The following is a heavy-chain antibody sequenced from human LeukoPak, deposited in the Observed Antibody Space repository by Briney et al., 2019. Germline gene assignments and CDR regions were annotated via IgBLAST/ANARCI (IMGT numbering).Heavy chain of an antibody. D-gene: IGHD2-15*01. Sequence: CKEAGYGSTSDWVEISGRMAAKNQEWMGIIYPGDSDTRYSPSFQGQVTISADKSISTAYLQWSSLKASDTAMYYCARFGLVVAIDIWGQGTVVTVSS. J-gene: IGHJ3*02. CDR3: ARFGLVVAIDI. V-gene: IGHV5-51*01. CDR1: GYGSTSDW. CDR2: IYPGDSDT.